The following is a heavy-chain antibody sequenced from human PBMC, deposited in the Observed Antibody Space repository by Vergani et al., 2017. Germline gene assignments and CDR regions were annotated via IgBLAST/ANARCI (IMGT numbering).Heavy chain of an antibody. CDR2: IIPIFGTA. V-gene: IGHV1-69*01. J-gene: IGHJ6*02. D-gene: IGHD4-17*01. CDR1: GGTFSSYA. CDR3: ASDGDKPYYYYYGMDV. Sequence: QVQLVQSGAEVKKPGSSVKVSCKASGGTFSSYAINWVRQAPGQGLEWMGGIIPIFGTANYAQKFQGRVTITADESTSTAYMELSSLRSEDTAVYYCASDGDKPYYYYYGMDVWGQGTTVTVSS.